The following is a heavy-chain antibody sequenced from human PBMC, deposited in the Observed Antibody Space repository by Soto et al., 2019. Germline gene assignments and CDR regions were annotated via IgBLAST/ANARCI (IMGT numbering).Heavy chain of an antibody. CDR1: GFTFSSYA. CDR3: ASIRLATVTTRFDY. CDR2: ISYDGSNK. D-gene: IGHD4-17*01. Sequence: QVQLVESGGGVVQPGRSLRLSCAASGFTFSSYAMHWVRQAPGKGLEWVAVISYDGSNKYYADSVKGRFTISRDNSKNTLYLQMNSLRAEDTAMYYCASIRLATVTTRFDYWGQGTLVTVSS. J-gene: IGHJ4*02. V-gene: IGHV3-30-3*01.